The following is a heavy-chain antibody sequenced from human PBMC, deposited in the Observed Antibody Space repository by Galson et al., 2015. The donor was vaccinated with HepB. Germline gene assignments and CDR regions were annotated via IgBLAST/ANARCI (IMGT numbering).Heavy chain of an antibody. D-gene: IGHD5-12*01. V-gene: IGHV3-48*04. J-gene: IGHJ4*02. CDR3: VYLRGYDLKPPDY. CDR2: ISSSSTTI. CDR1: TFIFSTYS. Sequence: SLRLSCAASTFIFSTYSMNWVRQAPGKGLEWVSYISSSSTTIYYADSVKGRFTISRDNAKNSLYLQMNSLRAEDTAVYCCVYLRGYDLKPPDYWGQGTLVTVSS.